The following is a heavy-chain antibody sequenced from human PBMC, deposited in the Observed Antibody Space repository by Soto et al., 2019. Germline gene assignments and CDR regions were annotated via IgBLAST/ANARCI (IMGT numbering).Heavy chain of an antibody. CDR1: GYTFTGYY. Sequence: GASVKVSCKASGYTFTGYYMHWVRQAPGQGLEWMGWINPNSGGINYAQKFQGWVTMTRDTSISTAYMELSRLRSGDTAVYYCARDWDGDYVFDYWGQGTLVTSPQ. CDR3: ARDWDGDYVFDY. D-gene: IGHD4-17*01. J-gene: IGHJ4*02. V-gene: IGHV1-2*04. CDR2: INPNSGGI.